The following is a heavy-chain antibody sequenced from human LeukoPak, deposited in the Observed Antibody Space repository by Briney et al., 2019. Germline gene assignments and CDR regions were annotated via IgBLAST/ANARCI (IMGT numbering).Heavy chain of an antibody. CDR1: GFTFSFYW. D-gene: IGHD5-24*01. CDR3: ASREY. J-gene: IGHJ4*02. CDR2: IKQDGSEK. V-gene: IGHV3-7*01. Sequence: GGSLRLSCAASGFTFSFYWMNWVRQAPGKGLEWVANIKQDGSEKYYVDSVKGRFTISRDNAKNSLYLQMNSLRAEDTAVYYCASREYRGQGTLVTVSS.